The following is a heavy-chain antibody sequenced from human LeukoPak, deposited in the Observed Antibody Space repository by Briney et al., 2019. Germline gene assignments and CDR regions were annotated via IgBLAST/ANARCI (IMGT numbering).Heavy chain of an antibody. CDR2: ISGSGGST. V-gene: IGHV3-23*01. CDR3: EKVEVSPNWFDP. J-gene: IGHJ5*02. Sequence: GGSLRLSCAASGFTFSSYAMSWVRQTPGKGLEWVSAISGSGGSTYYADSVKGRFTISRDNSKNTLYLQMNSLRAEDTAVYYCEKVEVSPNWFDPWGQGTLVTVSS. D-gene: IGHD2-8*01. CDR1: GFTFSSYA.